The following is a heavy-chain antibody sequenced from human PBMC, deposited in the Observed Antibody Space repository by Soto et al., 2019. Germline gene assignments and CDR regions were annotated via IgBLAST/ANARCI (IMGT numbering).Heavy chain of an antibody. Sequence: EVQLVESGGGLVQPGGSLRLSCTPSGFTFSISWMHWVRQAPGKGLVWVSRINNDESYTTYADSVKGRFTISRDNAKNTLYLQMNSLRAEDTAVYYCAREAYGSGTRYFDYWGQGPLVTVSS. CDR1: GFTFSISW. CDR2: INNDESYT. CDR3: AREAYGSGTRYFDY. V-gene: IGHV3-74*01. D-gene: IGHD3-10*01. J-gene: IGHJ4*02.